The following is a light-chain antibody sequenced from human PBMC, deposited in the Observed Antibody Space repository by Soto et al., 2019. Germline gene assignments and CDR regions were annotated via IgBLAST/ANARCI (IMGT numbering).Light chain of an antibody. V-gene: IGKV3D-15*01. CDR3: HQYDSWT. CDR1: QSVSSN. CDR2: GAS. Sequence: EIVMTPSPATLSVSPVERATLSCRASQSVSSNLAWYQQKPGQAPRLLMYGASIRAAGVPDRFSGSGSGTEFTLTISRLEPEDFAVYYCHQYDSWTFGQGTKVDIK. J-gene: IGKJ1*01.